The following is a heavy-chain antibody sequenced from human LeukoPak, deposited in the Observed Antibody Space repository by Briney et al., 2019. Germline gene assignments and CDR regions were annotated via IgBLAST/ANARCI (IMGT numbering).Heavy chain of an antibody. Sequence: ASVKVSCKASGYTFTGYYMHWVRQAPGQGLEWMGWINPNSGGTNYAQKFQGRVTMTRDTSISTAYMELSRLRSDDTAVYYCAREGGHEILAINNSFDPCGQGTLVTVSS. V-gene: IGHV1-2*02. CDR3: AREGGHEILAINNSFDP. D-gene: IGHD3-9*01. CDR1: GYTFTGYY. CDR2: INPNSGGT. J-gene: IGHJ5*02.